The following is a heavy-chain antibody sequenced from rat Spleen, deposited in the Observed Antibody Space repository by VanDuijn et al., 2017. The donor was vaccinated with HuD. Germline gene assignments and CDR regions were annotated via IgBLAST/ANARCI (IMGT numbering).Heavy chain of an antibody. V-gene: IGHV2-15*01. CDR3: TRGEPSRVMDA. CDR2: MWYDGDT. Sequence: QVQLKESGPGLVQPSESLSLTCTVSGFSLTTYSVSWVRQPSGKGLEWLGKMWYDGDTAYDSALKSRLSISRDTSKSQVFLKMNSLQTEDTAIYFCTRGEPSRVMDAWGQGASVTVSS. CDR1: GFSLTTYS. J-gene: IGHJ4*01.